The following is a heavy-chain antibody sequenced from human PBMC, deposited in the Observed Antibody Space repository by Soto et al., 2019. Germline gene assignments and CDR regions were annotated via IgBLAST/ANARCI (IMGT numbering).Heavy chain of an antibody. Sequence: GGSLRLSYAASGFTFSSYAMSWVRQAPGKGLEWVSAISGSGGSTYYADSVKGRLTISRDNSKNTLYLQMNSLRAEDTAVYYCAKDRYSGYDLVPGSAWGQGTLVTVSS. J-gene: IGHJ4*02. CDR3: AKDRYSGYDLVPGSA. V-gene: IGHV3-23*01. CDR1: GFTFSSYA. D-gene: IGHD5-12*01. CDR2: ISGSGGST.